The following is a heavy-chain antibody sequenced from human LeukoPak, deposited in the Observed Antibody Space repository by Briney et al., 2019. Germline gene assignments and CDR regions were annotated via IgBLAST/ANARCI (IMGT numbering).Heavy chain of an antibody. J-gene: IGHJ4*02. D-gene: IGHD4-17*01. CDR2: INPSGGST. CDR3: ASDDYGDYHFDN. CDR1: GYTFTSYY. V-gene: IGHV1-46*03. Sequence: GASVKVSCKPSGYTFTSYYMHWVRQAPGQGLEWIGTINPSGGSTNYAQKFQGRVTMTRDTSTSTVYMELSSLRSEDTAVYYCASDDYGDYHFDNWGQGTLVTVSS.